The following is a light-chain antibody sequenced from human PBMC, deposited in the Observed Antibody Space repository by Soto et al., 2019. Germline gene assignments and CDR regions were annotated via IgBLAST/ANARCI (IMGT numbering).Light chain of an antibody. V-gene: IGKV3-20*01. CDR1: QSVISSS. Sequence: EIVLTQSPGTLSLSPGERATLSCRASQSVISSSLAWYQQKPGQAPRLLIYGASSRATGIPDRFSGSGSGTDFTLNISRLEPEDFAVYYCQQYGTSPQTFGQGTKVDIK. J-gene: IGKJ1*01. CDR2: GAS. CDR3: QQYGTSPQT.